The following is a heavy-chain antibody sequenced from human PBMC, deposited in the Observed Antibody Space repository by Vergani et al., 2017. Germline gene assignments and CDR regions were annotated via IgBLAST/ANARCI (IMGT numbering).Heavy chain of an antibody. CDR2: INHSGST. V-gene: IGHV4-34*10. Sequence: QVQLEESGPGLVKPSETLSLTCTVSGGSFSGYYWSWIRQPPGKGLEWIGEINHSGSTNYNPSLKSRVTISVDTSKNQFSLKLSSVTAADTAVYYCARDRDYYGSGSSYYYYGMDVWGQGP. J-gene: IGHJ6*02. D-gene: IGHD3-10*01. CDR1: GGSFSGYY. CDR3: ARDRDYYGSGSSYYYYGMDV.